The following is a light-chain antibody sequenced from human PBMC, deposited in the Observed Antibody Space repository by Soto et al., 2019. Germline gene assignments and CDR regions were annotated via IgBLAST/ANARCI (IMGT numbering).Light chain of an antibody. CDR1: SSDVGGYNF. V-gene: IGLV2-14*01. CDR3: SSYTSSSTVVV. Sequence: QSALTQPASVSGSPGQSITISCTGTSSDVGGYNFVSWYQQYPGKAPKLMIYDVGNRPSGVSNRFSGSKSGNTASLTISGLQAEDEADYYCSSYTSSSTVVVFGGGTKVTVL. J-gene: IGLJ2*01. CDR2: DVG.